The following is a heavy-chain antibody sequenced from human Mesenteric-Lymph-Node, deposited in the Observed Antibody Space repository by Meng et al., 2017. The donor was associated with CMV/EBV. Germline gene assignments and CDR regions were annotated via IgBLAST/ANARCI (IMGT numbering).Heavy chain of an antibody. CDR3: ARVQGNSGLYYRSYFDY. D-gene: IGHD1-26*01. CDR2: IYYSGNT. J-gene: IGHJ4*02. Sequence: SETLSLTCTVSGGSISRSSYYWAWIRQPPGKGLEWIGSIYYSGNTYYNPSLKSRVTISVDTSKNQLSLKLNSMTAADTAVYCCARVQGNSGLYYRSYFDYWGQGKMVTVSS. V-gene: IGHV4-39*07. CDR1: GGSISRSSYY.